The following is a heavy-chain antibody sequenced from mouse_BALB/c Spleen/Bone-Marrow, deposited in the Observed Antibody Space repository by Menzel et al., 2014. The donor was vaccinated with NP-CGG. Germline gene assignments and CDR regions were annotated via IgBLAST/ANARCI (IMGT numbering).Heavy chain of an antibody. CDR1: GYSFTNYW. CDR3: TRFGSSYDWYFDV. Sequence: VQLQQSRTVLARPGASVKMSCKASGYSFTNYWLHWVKQRPGQGLEWIGAIYPGNSDTSYNQKFKGKAKLTAVTSASTAYMELSSLTNEDSAVYYCTRFGSSYDWYFDVWGAGTTVTVSS. D-gene: IGHD1-1*01. V-gene: IGHV1-5*01. J-gene: IGHJ1*01. CDR2: IYPGNSDT.